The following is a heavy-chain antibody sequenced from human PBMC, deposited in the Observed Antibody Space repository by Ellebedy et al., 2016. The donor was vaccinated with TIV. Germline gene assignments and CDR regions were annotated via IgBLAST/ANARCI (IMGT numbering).Heavy chain of an antibody. CDR1: GFTFSSYA. Sequence: GESLKISCAASGFTFSSYAMSWVRQAPGKGLEWVSGTSGGGATTYYAASVKGRFTISRDNAKNTLYLQMDSLRAEDTAVYYCAKALEIWGQGTLLTVSS. CDR3: AKALEI. V-gene: IGHV3-23*01. D-gene: IGHD3-3*02. CDR2: TSGGGATT. J-gene: IGHJ4*02.